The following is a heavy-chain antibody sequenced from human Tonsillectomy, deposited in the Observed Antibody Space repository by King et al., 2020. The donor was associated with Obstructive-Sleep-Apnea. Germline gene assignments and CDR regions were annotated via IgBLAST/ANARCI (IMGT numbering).Heavy chain of an antibody. V-gene: IGHV3-49*03. J-gene: IGHJ4*02. CDR2: ITSKAYGGTA. CDR3: SRYRDYDSSGYNFDF. D-gene: IGHD3-22*01. Sequence: VQLVESGGGLVHPGRSLRLSCTPSGFTFGDYAMSWSRKAPGKGLEWVGFITSKAYGGTAEYAASVKGRFTISRDDSKSIAYLQMNSLKTEDTAVYYCSRYRDYDSSGYNFDFWGQGTLVTVSS. CDR1: GFTFGDYA.